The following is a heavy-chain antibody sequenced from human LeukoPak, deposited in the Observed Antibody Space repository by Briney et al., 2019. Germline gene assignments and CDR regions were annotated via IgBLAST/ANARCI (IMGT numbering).Heavy chain of an antibody. CDR2: INPNSGGT. J-gene: IGHJ3*02. CDR3: ARDINGYSYSRGAFDI. V-gene: IGHV1-2*02. D-gene: IGHD5-18*01. CDR1: GYTFTGYY. Sequence: ASVKVSCKASGYTFTGYYMHWVRQAPGQGLEWMGWINPNSGGTNYAQKFQGRVTMTRDTSISTAYMELSRLRSDDTAVYYCARDINGYSYSRGAFDIWGQGTMVTVSS.